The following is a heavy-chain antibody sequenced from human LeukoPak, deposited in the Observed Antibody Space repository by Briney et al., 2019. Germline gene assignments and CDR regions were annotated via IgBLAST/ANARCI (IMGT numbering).Heavy chain of an antibody. CDR1: GGSFSGYY. V-gene: IGHV4-34*01. Sequence: PSETLSLTCAAYGGSFSGYYWSWIRQPPGKGLERIGEINHSGSTNYNPSLKSRVTISVDTSKNQFSLKLSSVTAADTAVYYCARGLGSSSGYSLDYWGQGTLVTVSS. D-gene: IGHD3-22*01. CDR2: INHSGST. J-gene: IGHJ4*02. CDR3: ARGLGSSSGYSLDY.